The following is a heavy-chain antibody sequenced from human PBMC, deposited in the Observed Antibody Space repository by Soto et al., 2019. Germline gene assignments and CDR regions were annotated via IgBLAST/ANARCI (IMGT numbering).Heavy chain of an antibody. CDR3: ARYRYSDSLKEYYFDY. CDR2: LYYTGST. D-gene: IGHD3-22*01. V-gene: IGHV4-30-4*01. J-gene: IGHJ4*02. Sequence: QVQLQESGPGLVKPSQTLSLTCTVSGGSINSGDYYWSWIRQPPGKGLEWIGNLYYTGSTYYNPSVKSRVTISVDTSKKQFSLMVTSVTAADTAVYYCARYRYSDSLKEYYFDYWGQGTLVTVSS. CDR1: GGSINSGDYY.